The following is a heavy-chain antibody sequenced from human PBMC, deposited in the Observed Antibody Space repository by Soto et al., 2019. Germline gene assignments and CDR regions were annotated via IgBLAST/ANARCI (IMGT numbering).Heavy chain of an antibody. J-gene: IGHJ4*02. V-gene: IGHV3-21*01. CDR3: ARAVGYCSGTSCYCND. CDR1: GFSFTTYS. D-gene: IGHD2-2*01. Sequence: EVQLVESGGGLVKPGGSLRLSCAASGFSFTTYSMNWVRQAPGKGLEWVSSISSSSSYINHADSVKGRFTISRDNAKNSLYLQMNSRRAEDTAVYYCARAVGYCSGTSCYCNDWGQGTLVTVSS. CDR2: ISSSSSYI.